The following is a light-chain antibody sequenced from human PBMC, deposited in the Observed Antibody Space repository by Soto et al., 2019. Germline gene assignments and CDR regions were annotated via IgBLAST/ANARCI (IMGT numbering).Light chain of an antibody. V-gene: IGKV1-12*01. CDR1: QGVSTW. CDR2: GAS. J-gene: IGKJ2*01. Sequence: DILMTQSPSSVSASVGDRVTITCPASQGVSTWLAWYQQKPGRGPKLLISGASRLQSGVPSRFSGGGSGTDFTLTISSLQPEDFATYFCQQANSFPYTFGQGTKLEIK. CDR3: QQANSFPYT.